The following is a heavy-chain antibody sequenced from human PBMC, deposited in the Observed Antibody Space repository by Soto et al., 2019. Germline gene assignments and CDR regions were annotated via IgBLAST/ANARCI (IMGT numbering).Heavy chain of an antibody. CDR1: GFTFSSYA. Sequence: PGGSLRLSCAASGFTFSSYAMSWVRQAPGKGLEWVSAISGSGGSTYYADSFQGHVTISADKSISTAYLQWSSLKASDTAMYYCARRHSSSSAFGPWGQGTLVTVSS. D-gene: IGHD6-13*01. J-gene: IGHJ5*02. V-gene: IGHV3-23*01. CDR2: ISGSGGST. CDR3: ARRHSSSSAFGP.